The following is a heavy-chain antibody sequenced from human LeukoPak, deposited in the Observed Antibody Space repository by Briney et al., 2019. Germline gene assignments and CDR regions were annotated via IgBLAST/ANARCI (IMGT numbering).Heavy chain of an antibody. J-gene: IGHJ4*02. V-gene: IGHV3-21*01. Sequence: GGSLRLSCAASGFTFSSYSMNWVRQAPGKGLEWVSSISSSSSYIYYVDSVKGRFTISRDNAKNSLYLQMNSLRAEDTAVYYCARASGGSYYFDYWGQGTLVTVSS. CDR1: GFTFSSYS. CDR3: ARASGGSYYFDY. CDR2: ISSSSSYI. D-gene: IGHD3-16*01.